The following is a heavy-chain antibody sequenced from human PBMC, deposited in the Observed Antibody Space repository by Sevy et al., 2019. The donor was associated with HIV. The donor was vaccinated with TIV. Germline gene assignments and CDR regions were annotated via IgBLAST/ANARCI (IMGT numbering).Heavy chain of an antibody. Sequence: GGSLRLSCVASGFTFSTNSMNWVRQAPGKGLEWVSYINSRSSTIHYADSVKGRFTIFRDNAQNSLYLQTNSLRGEDTAVYYCARGPSFLVVSDAPVDYWGQGTLVTVSS. CDR2: INSRSSTI. J-gene: IGHJ4*02. CDR3: ARGPSFLVVSDAPVDY. CDR1: GFTFSTNS. D-gene: IGHD2-8*02. V-gene: IGHV3-48*01.